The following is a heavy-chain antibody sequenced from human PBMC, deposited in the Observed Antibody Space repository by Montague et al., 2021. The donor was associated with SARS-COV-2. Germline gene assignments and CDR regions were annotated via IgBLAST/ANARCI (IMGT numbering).Heavy chain of an antibody. D-gene: IGHD4-17*01. V-gene: IGHV4-39*01. Sequence: SETLSLPCTVSGDSVSSSDHYWGWIRQPPGKGLEWLGIVYYSGYTYYNPSVKGRVIISIDASKNQFSLKLNSLTATDTAIYHCARRRLREDYFDFWGQGTLLTVSS. J-gene: IGHJ4*02. CDR1: GDSVSSSDHY. CDR2: VYYSGYT. CDR3: ARRRLREDYFDF.